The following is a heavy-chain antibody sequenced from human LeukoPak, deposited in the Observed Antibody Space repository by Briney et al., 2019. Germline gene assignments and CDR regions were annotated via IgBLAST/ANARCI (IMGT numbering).Heavy chain of an antibody. D-gene: IGHD1-26*01. CDR2: IYYSGST. J-gene: IGHJ5*02. CDR1: GGSISSSSYY. V-gene: IGHV4-39*01. Sequence: SETLSLTCTVSGGSISSSSYYWGWIRQPPGKGLEWIGSIYYSGSTYYNPSLKSRVTISVDTSKNQFSLKLSSVTAADTAVYYCARHEYSGSYYGLSWIDPWGQGTLVTVSS. CDR3: ARHEYSGSYYGLSWIDP.